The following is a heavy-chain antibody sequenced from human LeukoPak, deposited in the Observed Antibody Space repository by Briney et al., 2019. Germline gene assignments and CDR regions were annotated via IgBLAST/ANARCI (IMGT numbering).Heavy chain of an antibody. Sequence: PSEALSLTCTVSGGSISSYYWSRIRQPPGKGLEWIGYIYYSGSTNYNPSLKSRVTISVDTSKNQFSLKLSSVTAADTAVYYCARGHYDFWSGHPHWFDPWGQGTLVTVSS. CDR2: IYYSGST. J-gene: IGHJ5*02. V-gene: IGHV4-59*01. CDR1: GGSISSYY. D-gene: IGHD3-3*01. CDR3: ARGHYDFWSGHPHWFDP.